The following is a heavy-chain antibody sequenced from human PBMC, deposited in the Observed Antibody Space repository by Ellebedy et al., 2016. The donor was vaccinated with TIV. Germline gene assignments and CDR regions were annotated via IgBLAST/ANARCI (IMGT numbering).Heavy chain of an antibody. Sequence: GESLKISCSASGFDFRGFSMHWVRQRPGKGLEWVCLLNRGGSRSFYGDSFEGRFTISRQNSESSLYLEMRALSNDDTAIYYCVKERFGTRWVSFDAWGRGTMVTVPS. CDR3: VKERFGTRWVSFDA. CDR2: LNRGGSRS. D-gene: IGHD3-16*01. J-gene: IGHJ3*01. CDR1: GFDFRGFS. V-gene: IGHV3-43*01.